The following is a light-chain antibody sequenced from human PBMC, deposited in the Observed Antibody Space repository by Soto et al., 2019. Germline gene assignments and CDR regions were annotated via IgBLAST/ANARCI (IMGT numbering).Light chain of an antibody. V-gene: IGKV3-11*01. CDR3: QQRYNWPLT. CDR2: DAS. CDR1: QTLSTY. Sequence: EIVLTQSPATLSLSPGDRATLSCRASQTLSTYVAWYQQKPGQAPRLLIYDASNRATGIPARFSGSGSGADFTLIISSLEPEDFAVYYCQQRYNWPLTFGQGTKVEI. J-gene: IGKJ1*01.